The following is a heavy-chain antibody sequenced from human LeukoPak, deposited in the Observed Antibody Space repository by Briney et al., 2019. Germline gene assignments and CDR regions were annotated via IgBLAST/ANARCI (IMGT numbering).Heavy chain of an antibody. CDR1: GYTFTGYY. Sequence: ASVKVCCKASGYTFTGYYMHWVRQAPGQGLEWMGRINPNSGGTNYAQKFQGRVTMTRDTSISTAYMELSRLRSDDTAVYYCARDVSGGTAMVNSFDPWGQGTLVTVSS. CDR2: INPNSGGT. V-gene: IGHV1-2*06. J-gene: IGHJ5*02. CDR3: ARDVSGGTAMVNSFDP. D-gene: IGHD5-18*01.